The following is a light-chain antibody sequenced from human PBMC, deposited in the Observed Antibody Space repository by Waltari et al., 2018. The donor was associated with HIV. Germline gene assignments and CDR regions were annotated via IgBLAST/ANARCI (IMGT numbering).Light chain of an antibody. J-gene: IGLJ1*01. V-gene: IGLV2-8*01. Sequence: QSALTQPPSASGSPGQSVTISCTGTSSDVGGFNHVSWYQQHPGKAPTLLIHEVSKRPSGVPDRFSGSKAGNTASLTVSGLQAEDEADYYCSSYAGSNNHVFGSGTKVTVL. CDR3: SSYAGSNNHV. CDR1: SSDVGGFNH. CDR2: EVS.